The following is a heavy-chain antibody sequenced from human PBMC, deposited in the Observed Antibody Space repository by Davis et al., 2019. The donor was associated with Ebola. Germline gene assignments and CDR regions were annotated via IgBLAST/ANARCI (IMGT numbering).Heavy chain of an antibody. V-gene: IGHV3-30-3*01. CDR3: ASRGFDSLDIVVVPAAMERGCDY. CDR1: GFTFSNAW. Sequence: PGGSLRLSCAASGFTFSNAWMSWVRQAPGKGLEWVAVISYDGSNKYYADSVKGRFTISRDNSKNTLYLQMNSLRAEDTAVYYCASRGFDSLDIVVVPAAMERGCDYWGQGTLVTVSS. J-gene: IGHJ4*02. D-gene: IGHD2-2*01. CDR2: ISYDGSNK.